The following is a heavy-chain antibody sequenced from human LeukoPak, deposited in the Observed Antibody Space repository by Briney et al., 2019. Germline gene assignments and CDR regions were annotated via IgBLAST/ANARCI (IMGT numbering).Heavy chain of an antibody. D-gene: IGHD5-18*01. CDR3: ARVSQLWLLNY. J-gene: IGHJ4*02. CDR1: GYTFTSYG. Sequence: ASVKVSCKASGYTFTSYGISWVRQAPGQGLEWMGRIIPIFGTANYAQKFQGRVTITADESTSTAYMELSSLRSEDTAVYYCARVSQLWLLNYWGQGTLVTVSS. CDR2: IIPIFGTA. V-gene: IGHV1-69*13.